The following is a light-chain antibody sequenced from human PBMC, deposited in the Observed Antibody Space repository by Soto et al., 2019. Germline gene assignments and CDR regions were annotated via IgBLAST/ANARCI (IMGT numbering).Light chain of an antibody. CDR2: GAS. CDR1: QSVASN. CDR3: QQYGSSPPGLT. Sequence: IVMTRSPATLSVSTMEIAAPGVMGSQSVASNLAWYQQRPGQAPRLLIYGASSRATGIPDRFSGSGSGTDFTLTISRLEPEDVAVYYCQQYGSSPPGLTFGGGTKVDIK. V-gene: IGKV3-20*01. J-gene: IGKJ4*01.